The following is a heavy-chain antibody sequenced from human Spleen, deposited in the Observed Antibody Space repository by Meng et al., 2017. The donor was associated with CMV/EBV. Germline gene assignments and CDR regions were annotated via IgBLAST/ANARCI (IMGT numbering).Heavy chain of an antibody. CDR3: ARARDGDYDY. V-gene: IGHV3-21*01. CDR2: ISSSSSYI. Sequence: EGQLVGSGGGLVKRGGSLRLSCAASGFTFSSYSMNWVRQAPGKGLEWVSSISSSSSYIYYADSVKSRFTISRDNAKNSLYLQMNSLRAEDTAVYYCARARDGDYDYWGQGTLVTVSS. J-gene: IGHJ4*02. D-gene: IGHD4-17*01. CDR1: GFTFSSYS.